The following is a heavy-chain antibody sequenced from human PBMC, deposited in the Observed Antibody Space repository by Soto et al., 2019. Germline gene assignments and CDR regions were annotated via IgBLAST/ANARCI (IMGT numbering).Heavy chain of an antibody. Sequence: QVQLVQSGAEVKKPGASVKVSCKASGYTFTSYVISWVRQAPGQGLEWMGWISAYNGNTTYAQKLQGRVTMTTDTSTSTAYMELRSLRPDDTAVYDCASYRDQLVLYGMDVWGQGTTVTVSS. D-gene: IGHD2-2*01. CDR1: GYTFTSYV. CDR2: ISAYNGNT. V-gene: IGHV1-18*01. J-gene: IGHJ6*02. CDR3: ASYRDQLVLYGMDV.